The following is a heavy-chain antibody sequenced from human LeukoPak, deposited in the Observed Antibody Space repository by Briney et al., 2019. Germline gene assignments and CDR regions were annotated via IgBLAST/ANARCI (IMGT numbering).Heavy chain of an antibody. V-gene: IGHV3-21*01. Sequence: GGSLRLSCTASEFTFNRYSIKWVRKAPGRGLEWVSSVSSASGFIYYADSVKGRFTISRDNAKNSVYLQMNSLRAEDTAIYYCARPGGYDWVGYYNYHYGMDVWGQGTTVTVSS. J-gene: IGHJ6*02. CDR3: ARPGGYDWVGYYNYHYGMDV. CDR2: VSSASGFI. CDR1: EFTFNRYS. D-gene: IGHD5-12*01.